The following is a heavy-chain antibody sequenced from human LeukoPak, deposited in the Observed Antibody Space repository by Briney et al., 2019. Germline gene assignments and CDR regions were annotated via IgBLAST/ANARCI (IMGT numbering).Heavy chain of an antibody. CDR2: IYYSGST. D-gene: IGHD3-10*01. CDR3: AKKGSGSYYTNDAFDI. V-gene: IGHV4-59*02. CDR1: GGSVSDYY. J-gene: IGHJ3*02. Sequence: PSETLSLTCTVSGGSVSDYYWSWIRQPPGKGLEWIGYIYYSGSTNYNPSLKSRVTISVDTSKNQFSLNLSSVTAADTAVYYCAKKGSGSYYTNDAFDIWGQGTMVTVSS.